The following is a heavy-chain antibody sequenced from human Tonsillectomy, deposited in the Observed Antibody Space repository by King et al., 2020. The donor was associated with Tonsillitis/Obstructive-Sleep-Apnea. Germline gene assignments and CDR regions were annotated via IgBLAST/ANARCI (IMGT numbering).Heavy chain of an antibody. CDR2: ISRSNTFT. Sequence: VQLVESGGDLVTPGGSLRLSCAASGFTFSDYYMSWIRQAPGKGLEWVSYISRSNTFTNYADSVKGRFTISRDNAKNSLYLQMNSLRAEDTDVYYCARHFATFHYYYGMDVWGQGTTVTVS. J-gene: IGHJ6*02. V-gene: IGHV3-11*06. D-gene: IGHD1-26*01. CDR1: GFTFSDYY. CDR3: ARHFATFHYYYGMDV.